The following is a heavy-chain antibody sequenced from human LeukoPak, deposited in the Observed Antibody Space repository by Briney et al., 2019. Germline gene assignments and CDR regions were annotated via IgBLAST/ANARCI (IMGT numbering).Heavy chain of an antibody. CDR2: LRGNDET. Sequence: GGSLRLSCAASGITFRNYAMSWVRQAPAKGPEWVSSLRGNDETFYADSVMGQFTLSRDDSRNTVYLQLNNLRVEDTAIYYCARASWVSDPDAVRWGQGTQVTVFS. V-gene: IGHV3-23*01. J-gene: IGHJ4*02. D-gene: IGHD3-10*01. CDR3: ARASWVSDPDAVR. CDR1: GITFRNYA.